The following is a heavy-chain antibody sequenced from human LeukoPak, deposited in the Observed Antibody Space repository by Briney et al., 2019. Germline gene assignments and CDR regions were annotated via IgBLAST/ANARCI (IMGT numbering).Heavy chain of an antibody. Sequence: GGSLRLSCAASGFTFDDYAMHWVRHAPGKGLEWVSGISWNSGSIGYADSVKGRFTISRDNAKNSLYLQMNSLRAEDTALYYCAKDPSRAGYYYGMDVWGQGTTVTVSS. V-gene: IGHV3-9*01. CDR1: GFTFDDYA. CDR2: ISWNSGSI. CDR3: AKDPSRAGYYYGMDV. D-gene: IGHD3-10*01. J-gene: IGHJ6*02.